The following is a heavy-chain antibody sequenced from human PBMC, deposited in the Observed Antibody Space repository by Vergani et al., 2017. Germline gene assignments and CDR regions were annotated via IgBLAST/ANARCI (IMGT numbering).Heavy chain of an antibody. V-gene: IGHV4-61*02. CDR3: ARGAGVDY. D-gene: IGHD4-17*01. Sequence: QVQLDESGPGLVKPSQTLSLTCTVSGDSVSSGTHYWSWIRQPVGKGLEWVGRIFATGSAHFHPSLKSRVSMSIDTSKNQFSLNLTSVTAADTAVYYCARGAGVDYWGQGILVTVSS. CDR2: IFATGSA. CDR1: GDSVSSGTHY. J-gene: IGHJ4*02.